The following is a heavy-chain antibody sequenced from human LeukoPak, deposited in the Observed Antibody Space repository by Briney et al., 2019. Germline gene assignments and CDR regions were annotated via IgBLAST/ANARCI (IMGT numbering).Heavy chain of an antibody. CDR1: GGSISSSNW. CDR2: IYHSGST. Sequence: PSGTLSLTCAVSGGSISSSNWWSWVRQPPGKGLEWIGEIYHSGSTDYNPSLKSRVTISVDKSKNQFSLKLSSVTAADTAVYYCARARGGSGWIPRWFDPWGQGTLVIVSS. CDR3: ARARGGSGWIPRWFDP. D-gene: IGHD6-19*01. V-gene: IGHV4-4*02. J-gene: IGHJ5*02.